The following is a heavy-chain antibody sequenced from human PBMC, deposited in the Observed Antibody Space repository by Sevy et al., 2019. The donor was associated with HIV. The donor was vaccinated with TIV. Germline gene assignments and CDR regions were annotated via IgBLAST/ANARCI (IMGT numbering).Heavy chain of an antibody. V-gene: IGHV4-31*03. Sequence: SETLSLTCTVSGGSISSGGYDWSWIRQHQGKGLEWIGYIYYSGSTYYNPSLKSRVTISVDTSKNQFSLKLSSVTAADTAVYYCARGGGIVGAPGAFDIWGQRTMVTVSS. CDR3: ARGGGIVGAPGAFDI. J-gene: IGHJ3*02. D-gene: IGHD1-26*01. CDR2: IYYSGST. CDR1: GGSISSGGYD.